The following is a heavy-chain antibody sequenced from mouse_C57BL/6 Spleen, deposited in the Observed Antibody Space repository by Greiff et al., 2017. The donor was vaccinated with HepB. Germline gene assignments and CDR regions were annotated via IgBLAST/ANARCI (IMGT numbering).Heavy chain of an antibody. CDR2: ILPGSGST. CDR3: AGYTTVVATYHFDY. V-gene: IGHV1-9*01. Sequence: QVQLQQSGAELMKPGASVKLSCKATGYTFTGYWIEWVKQRPGHGLEWIGEILPGSGSTNYNEKFKGKATFTAATSSNTAYMQLSSLTTEDSAIYYCAGYTTVVATYHFDYWGQGTTLTVSS. CDR1: GYTFTGYW. D-gene: IGHD1-1*01. J-gene: IGHJ2*01.